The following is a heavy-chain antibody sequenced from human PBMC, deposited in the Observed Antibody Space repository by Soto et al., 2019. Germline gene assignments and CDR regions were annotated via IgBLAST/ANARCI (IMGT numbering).Heavy chain of an antibody. CDR2: ISAYNGNT. D-gene: IGHD6-6*01. CDR1: GYTFTSYG. J-gene: IGHJ4*02. CDR3: ARGGRYSSSSEVSI. V-gene: IGHV1-18*04. Sequence: QVQLVQSGAQMKKPGASVKVSCKASGYTFTSYGFTWVRQAPGQGLEWMGWISAYNGNTNYAQKLQGRVTMTTDTSTSTAYMELRSLRFDDTAVYYCARGGRYSSSSEVSIWGQGTLVTVSS.